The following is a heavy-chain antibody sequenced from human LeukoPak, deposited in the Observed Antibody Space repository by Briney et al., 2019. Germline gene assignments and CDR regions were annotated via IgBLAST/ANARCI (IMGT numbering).Heavy chain of an antibody. Sequence: PGRSLRLSCTASGFTFGDYAMSWVRQAPGKGLEWVGFIRSKAYGGTTEYAASVKGRITISRDDSKSIAYLQMNSLKTEDTAVYYCTYSGCDYQELFDYWGQGTLVTVSS. J-gene: IGHJ4*02. D-gene: IGHD5-12*01. CDR1: GFTFGDYA. CDR2: IRSKAYGGTT. V-gene: IGHV3-49*04. CDR3: TYSGCDYQELFDY.